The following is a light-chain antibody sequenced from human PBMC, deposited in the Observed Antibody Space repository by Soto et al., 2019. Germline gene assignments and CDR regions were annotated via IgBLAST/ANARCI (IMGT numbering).Light chain of an antibody. CDR3: QQYYSSIT. CDR2: GAS. CDR1: QSVSSN. Sequence: ETVMTQSPGTLSLSPGERATLSCRASQSVSSNLAWYQQKPGQAPRLLIYGASTRATGIPARFSGSGSGTDFTLTISSLQAEDVAVYYCQQYYSSITFGQGTRLEI. V-gene: IGKV3-15*01. J-gene: IGKJ5*01.